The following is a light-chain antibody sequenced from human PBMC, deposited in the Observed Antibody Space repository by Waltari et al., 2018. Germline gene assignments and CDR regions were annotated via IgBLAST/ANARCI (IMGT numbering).Light chain of an antibody. CDR3: CSYAGRYTFV. Sequence: QPALTQARPVSGSPRPSVPIPCTGPSSHLGRNHYFSCFQQYPGKAPKLMIYDGNKRPSGVPDRFSGSKSGNTASLTISGLQAEDEADYFCCSYAGRYTFVFGTGTTVTVL. CDR2: DGN. J-gene: IGLJ1*01. V-gene: IGLV2-11*01. CDR1: SSHLGRNHY.